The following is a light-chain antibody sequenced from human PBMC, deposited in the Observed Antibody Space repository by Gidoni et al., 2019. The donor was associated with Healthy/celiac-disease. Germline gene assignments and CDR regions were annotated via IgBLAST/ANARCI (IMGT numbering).Light chain of an antibody. Sequence: DIPITPSPSSLSASVGDRVIITCQASQDISNYLNWYQQKPGKAPKLLIYDASNLETGVPSRFSGSGSGTDFTFTISSLQPEDIATYYCQQYDNLPITFGQGTRLEIK. J-gene: IGKJ5*01. CDR3: QQYDNLPIT. V-gene: IGKV1-33*01. CDR2: DAS. CDR1: QDISNY.